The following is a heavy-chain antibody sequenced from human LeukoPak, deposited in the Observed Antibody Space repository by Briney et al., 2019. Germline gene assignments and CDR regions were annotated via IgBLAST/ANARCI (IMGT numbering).Heavy chain of an antibody. V-gene: IGHV5-51*01. CDR3: ARHPSPTYYYDSSGLLFYY. J-gene: IGHJ4*02. CDR1: GYSSTSYW. D-gene: IGHD3-22*01. CDR2: IYPGDSDT. Sequence: GESLKISCKGSGYSSTSYWIGWVRQMPGKGLEWMGVIYPGDSDTRYSPSFQGQVTISADKSISTAYLQWSSLKASDTTMYYCARHPSPTYYYDSSGLLFYYWGQGTLVTVSS.